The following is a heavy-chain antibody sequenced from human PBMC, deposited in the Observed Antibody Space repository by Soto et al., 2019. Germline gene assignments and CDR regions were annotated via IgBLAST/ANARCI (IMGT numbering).Heavy chain of an antibody. CDR1: GGTFRSYA. D-gene: IGHD4-17*01. CDR3: ARGPTVTTVFYYYYGMDV. Sequence: SVKVSCKASGGTFRSYAISWVRQAPGQGLEWMGGIIPIFGTANYAQKFQGRVTITADESTSTAYMELSSLRSEDTAVYYCARGPTVTTVFYYYYGMDVWGQGTTVTVSS. J-gene: IGHJ6*02. V-gene: IGHV1-69*13. CDR2: IIPIFGTA.